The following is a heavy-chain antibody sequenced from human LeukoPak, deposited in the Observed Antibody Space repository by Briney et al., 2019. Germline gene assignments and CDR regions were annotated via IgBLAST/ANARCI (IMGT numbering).Heavy chain of an antibody. J-gene: IGHJ6*03. Sequence: KTGGSLRLSCGASGFTFSDYSMNWVRQAPGKGLAWVASITSAGGYTYYADSVKGRFTTSRDNAQNSLFLQMNSLRAEDTAVYFCATSGGFVLPNAITGNWYMDVWGRGTSVTVSS. D-gene: IGHD2-2*01. V-gene: IGHV3-21*01. CDR2: ITSAGGYT. CDR3: ATSGGFVLPNAITGNWYMDV. CDR1: GFTFSDYS.